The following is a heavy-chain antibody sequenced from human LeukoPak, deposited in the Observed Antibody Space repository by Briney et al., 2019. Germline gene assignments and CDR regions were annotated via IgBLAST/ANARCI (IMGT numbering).Heavy chain of an antibody. V-gene: IGHV1-2*02. D-gene: IGHD6-13*01. J-gene: IGHJ4*02. CDR1: GYTFSSYY. CDR3: AREEQHQRGRHFEY. CDR2: INPNSGT. Sequence: GASVKVSCKAFGYTFSSYYIHWVRQGPGQGLEWMGWINPNSGTNYAQNFQGRVTMTRDTSISTAYMELSRLRSDDTAVYYCAREEQHQRGRHFEYWGQGTLVTVSS.